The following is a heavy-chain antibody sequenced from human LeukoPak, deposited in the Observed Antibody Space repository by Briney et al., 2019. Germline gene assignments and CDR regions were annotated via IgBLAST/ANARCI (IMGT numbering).Heavy chain of an antibody. J-gene: IGHJ3*02. Sequence: ASVTVSCKASGYTFTGYYMHWVRQAPGQGLEWMGWINPNSGGTNYAQKFQGRVTMTRDTSISTAYMELSRLRSDDTAVYYCARDIGSYYFVFAFDIWGQGTMVTVSS. CDR3: ARDIGSYYFVFAFDI. V-gene: IGHV1-2*02. D-gene: IGHD1-26*01. CDR1: GYTFTGYY. CDR2: INPNSGGT.